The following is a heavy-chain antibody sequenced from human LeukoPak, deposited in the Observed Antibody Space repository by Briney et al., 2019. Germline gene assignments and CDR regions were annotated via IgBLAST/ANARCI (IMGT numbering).Heavy chain of an antibody. CDR2: IIPIFGTA. Sequence: SVKVSCKASGYTFTSYAISWVRQAPGQGLEWMGGIIPIFGTANYAQKFQGRVTITADESTSTAYMELSSLRSEDTAVYYCARATAAYCSSTSCYDFDYWGQGTLVTVSS. CDR3: ARATAAYCSSTSCYDFDY. CDR1: GYTFTSYA. J-gene: IGHJ4*02. V-gene: IGHV1-69*13. D-gene: IGHD2-2*01.